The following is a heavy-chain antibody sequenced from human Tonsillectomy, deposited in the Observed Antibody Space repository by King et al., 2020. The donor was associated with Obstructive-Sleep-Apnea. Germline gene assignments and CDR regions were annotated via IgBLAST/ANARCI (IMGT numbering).Heavy chain of an antibody. CDR2: IYYSGST. D-gene: IGHD6-19*01. CDR3: AGSIAVAGTLDY. CDR1: GASINIYY. J-gene: IGHJ4*02. Sequence: VQLQESGPGLVKPSETLSLTCTVSGASINIYYWSWILQPPGKGLEWIGYIYYSGSTNYNPSLKSRVTISLDTSKNQFSLNLSSVTAADTAVYYCAGSIAVAGTLDYWGQGTLVTVSS. V-gene: IGHV4-59*08.